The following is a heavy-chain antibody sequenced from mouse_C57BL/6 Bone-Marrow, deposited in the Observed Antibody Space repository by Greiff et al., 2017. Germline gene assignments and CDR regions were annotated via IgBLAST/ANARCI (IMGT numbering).Heavy chain of an antibody. CDR3: ARSMGLRRWFAY. V-gene: IGHV1-55*01. Sequence: QVHVKQPGAELVKPGASVKMSCKASGYTFTSYWITWVKQRPGQGLEWIGDIYPGSGSTNYNEKFKSKATLTVDTSSSTAYMQLSSLTSEDSAVYYCARSMGLRRWFAYWGQGTLVTVSA. J-gene: IGHJ3*01. D-gene: IGHD2-4*01. CDR1: GYTFTSYW. CDR2: IYPGSGST.